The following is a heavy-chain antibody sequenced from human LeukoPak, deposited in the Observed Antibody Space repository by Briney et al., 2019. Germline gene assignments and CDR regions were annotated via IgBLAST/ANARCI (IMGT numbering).Heavy chain of an antibody. V-gene: IGHV4-34*01. CDR2: INHSGST. Sequence: PSETLSLTCAVYGGSFSGYYWSWIRQPPGKGLEWIGEINHSGSTNYNPTLKSRVTISVATSKNQFSLKLSSVTAADTAVDSCARHEWELREGFDYWGQGTLVTVSS. D-gene: IGHD1-26*01. J-gene: IGHJ4*02. CDR3: ARHEWELREGFDY. CDR1: GGSFSGYY.